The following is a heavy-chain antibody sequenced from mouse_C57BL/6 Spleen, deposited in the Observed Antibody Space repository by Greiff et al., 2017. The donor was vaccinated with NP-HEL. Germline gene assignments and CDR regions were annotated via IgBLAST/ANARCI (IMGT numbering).Heavy chain of an antibody. V-gene: IGHV1-69*01. CDR3: ARWVITTVVAPYYYAMDY. J-gene: IGHJ4*01. Sequence: QVQLQQPGAELVMPGASVKLSCKASGYTFTSYWMHWVKQRPGQGLEWIGEIDPSDSYTNYNQKFKGKSTLTVDKSSSTAYMQLSSLTSEDSAVYYCARWVITTVVAPYYYAMDYWGQGTSVTVSS. CDR2: IDPSDSYT. CDR1: GYTFTSYW. D-gene: IGHD1-1*01.